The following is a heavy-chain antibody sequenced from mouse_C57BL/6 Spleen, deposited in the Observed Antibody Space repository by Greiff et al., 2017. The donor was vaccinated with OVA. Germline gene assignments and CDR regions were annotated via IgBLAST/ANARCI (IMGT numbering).Heavy chain of an antibody. CDR2: IDPENGDT. V-gene: IGHV14-4*01. CDR3: AYGNYWFAY. J-gene: IGHJ3*01. CDR1: GFNIKDDY. D-gene: IGHD2-1*01. Sequence: EVQLQQSGAELVRPGASVKLSCTASGFNIKDDYMHWVKQRPEQGLEWLGWIDPENGDTEYASKFQGKANITADTSSNTAYLQRSSLTSEDIAVYYCAYGNYWFAYWGQGTLVTVSA.